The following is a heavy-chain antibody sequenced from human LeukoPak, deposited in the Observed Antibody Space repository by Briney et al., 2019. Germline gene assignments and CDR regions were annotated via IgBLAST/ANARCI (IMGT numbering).Heavy chain of an antibody. D-gene: IGHD6-13*01. CDR2: IFYSGST. Sequence: SETLSLTCTVSGGSISTSNYYWGWIRQPPGKGLEWIGNIFYSGSTYYSPSLRSRVTISLDTSRNQFSLKLNSVTAADTAVYYCARYSSSWSPLFDYWGQGTLVTVSS. J-gene: IGHJ4*02. CDR1: GGSISTSNYY. CDR3: ARYSSSWSPLFDY. V-gene: IGHV4-39*07.